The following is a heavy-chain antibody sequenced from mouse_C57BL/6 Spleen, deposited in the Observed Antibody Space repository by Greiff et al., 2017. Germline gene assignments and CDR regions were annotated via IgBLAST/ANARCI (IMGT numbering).Heavy chain of an antibody. Sequence: EVQLVESGGDLVKPGGSLKLSCAASGFTFSSYGMSWVLQTPDKRLEWVATISSGGSYTDYPDSVKGRFTISRDNAKNTLYLQMSGLKSEDTAMYYCASLLPYYAMDYWGQGTSVTVSS. CDR3: ASLLPYYAMDY. CDR2: ISSGGSYT. CDR1: GFTFSSYG. J-gene: IGHJ4*01. V-gene: IGHV5-6*01.